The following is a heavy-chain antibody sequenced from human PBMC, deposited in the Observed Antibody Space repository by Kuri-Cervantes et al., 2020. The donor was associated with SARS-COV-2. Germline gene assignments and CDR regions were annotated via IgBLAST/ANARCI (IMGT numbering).Heavy chain of an antibody. V-gene: IGHV3-66*02. CDR2: IYSGGST. J-gene: IGHJ4*02. CDR1: GFTVSSNY. Sequence: GESLKISCAASGFTVSSNYMSWVRQAPGKGLEWVSVIYSGGSTYYADSVKGRFTISRDNSKNTLYLQMNSLRAEDTAVYYCASPGYSYGSYRDYWGQGTLVTVSS. CDR3: ASPGYSYGSYRDY. D-gene: IGHD5-18*01.